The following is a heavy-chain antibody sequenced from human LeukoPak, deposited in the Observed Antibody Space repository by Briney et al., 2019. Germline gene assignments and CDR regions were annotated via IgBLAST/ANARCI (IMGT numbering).Heavy chain of an antibody. D-gene: IGHD5-18*01. V-gene: IGHV3-74*01. CDR1: GFTLSGHW. Sequence: GGSLRLSCAASGFTLSGHWMHWVRQAPGKGLVWVSRTNSDGSSTSYADSVKGRFTISRDNAKNTLYLQMNSLRAEDTAVYYCTSDTVDKALGIDYWGQGALVIVST. J-gene: IGHJ4*02. CDR2: TNSDGSST. CDR3: TSDTVDKALGIDY.